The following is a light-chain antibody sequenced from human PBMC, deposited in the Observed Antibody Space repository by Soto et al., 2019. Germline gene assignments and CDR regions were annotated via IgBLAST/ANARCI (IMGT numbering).Light chain of an antibody. CDR2: DAS. CDR3: QQYNNFWT. V-gene: IGKV1-5*01. CDR1: QRIRSW. J-gene: IGKJ1*01. Sequence: DIQMTQSPSALSASVGDRVTITCRASQRIRSWLAWYQQKPGKAPRLLIYDASYLARGVPSRFSGSGSGTEFTLTISDLQSDDLATYYCQQYNNFWTFGPGTKVEI.